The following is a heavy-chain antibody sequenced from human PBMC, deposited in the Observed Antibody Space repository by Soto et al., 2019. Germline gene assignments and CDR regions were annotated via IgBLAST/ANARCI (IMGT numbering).Heavy chain of an antibody. Sequence: GGSLRLSCVASGFSFDKYAMAWVRQAPGKGLEWVSHVAAGGGHTYYAESVKGRFTISRDNSKNTLFLRINTLRADDTAIYFCARRTSFLGAFDYWGQGVLVTVSS. D-gene: IGHD3-16*02. CDR1: GFSFDKYA. CDR2: VAAGGGHT. J-gene: IGHJ4*02. CDR3: ARRTSFLGAFDY. V-gene: IGHV3-23*01.